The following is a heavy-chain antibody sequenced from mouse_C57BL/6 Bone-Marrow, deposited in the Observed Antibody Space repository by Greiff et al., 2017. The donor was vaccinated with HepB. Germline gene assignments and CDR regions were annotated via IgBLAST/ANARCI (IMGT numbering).Heavy chain of an antibody. V-gene: IGHV1-50*01. J-gene: IGHJ1*03. CDR3: AYYGSSYVRWYFDV. CDR1: GYTFTSYW. CDR2: IDPSDSYT. Sequence: QVQLQQPGAELVKPGASVKLSCKASGYTFTSYWMQWVKQRPGQGLEWIGEIDPSDSYTNYNQKFKGKATLTVDTSSSTAYMQLSSLTSEDSAVYYCAYYGSSYVRWYFDVWGTGTTVTVSS. D-gene: IGHD1-1*01.